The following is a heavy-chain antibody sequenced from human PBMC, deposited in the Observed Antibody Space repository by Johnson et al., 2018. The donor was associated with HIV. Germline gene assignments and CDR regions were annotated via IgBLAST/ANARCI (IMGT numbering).Heavy chain of an antibody. D-gene: IGHD3-10*01. J-gene: IGHJ3*02. Sequence: VQLVESGGGVVQPGGSLRLSCAASGFTVSSNYMSWVRQAPGKGLEWVSVIYSGGNTYYADSVKGRFTISRDNSKNTLYLQMNSLRAEDTAVYYCARDRPYYYGSGDAFDIWGQGTMVTVSS. CDR2: IYSGGNT. CDR3: ARDRPYYYGSGDAFDI. V-gene: IGHV3-53*01. CDR1: GFTVSSNY.